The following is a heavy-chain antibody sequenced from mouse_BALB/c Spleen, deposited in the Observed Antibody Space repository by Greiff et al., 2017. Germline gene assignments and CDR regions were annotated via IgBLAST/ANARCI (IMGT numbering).Heavy chain of an antibody. V-gene: IGHV1-62-2*01. Sequence: VKLMESGAELVKPGASVKLSCKASGYTFTEYTIHWVKQRSGQGLEWIGWFYPGSGSIKYNEKFKDMATLTADKSSSTVYMELSRLTSEDSAVYFCARHETGITTVDYYAMDYWGQGTSVTVSS. CDR1: GYTFTEYT. CDR2: FYPGSGSI. CDR3: ARHETGITTVDYYAMDY. J-gene: IGHJ4*01. D-gene: IGHD1-1*01.